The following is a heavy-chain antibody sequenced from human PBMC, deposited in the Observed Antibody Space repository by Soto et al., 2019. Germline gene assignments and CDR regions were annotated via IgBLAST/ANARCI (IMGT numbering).Heavy chain of an antibody. Sequence: SETLSLTWAVYGGSFSRYYWNLILQPPWKRLEWIGEINHSGSTNYNPSLKSRVTISVDTSKNQFSLKLSSVTAADTAVYYWARGSARTSDYWGQGTLVPVSS. CDR2: INHSGST. V-gene: IGHV4-34*01. CDR3: ARGSARTSDY. J-gene: IGHJ4*01. CDR1: GGSFSRYY.